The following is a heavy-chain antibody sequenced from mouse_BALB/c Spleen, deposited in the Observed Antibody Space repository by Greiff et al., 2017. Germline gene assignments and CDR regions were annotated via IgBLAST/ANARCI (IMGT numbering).Heavy chain of an antibody. V-gene: IGHV2-9*02. CDR1: GFSLTSYG. Sequence: QVQLKESGPGLVAPSQSLSITCTVSGFSLTSYGVHWVRQPPGKGLEWLGVIWAGGSTNYNSALMSRLSISKDNSKSQVFLKMNSLQTDDTAMYYCARESFITTGAYWGQGTLVTVSA. CDR2: IWAGGST. CDR3: ARESFITTGAY. J-gene: IGHJ3*01. D-gene: IGHD1-1*01.